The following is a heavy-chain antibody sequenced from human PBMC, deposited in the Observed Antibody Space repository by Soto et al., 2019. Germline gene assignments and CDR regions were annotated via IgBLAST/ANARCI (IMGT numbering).Heavy chain of an antibody. CDR2: IKPDESEK. V-gene: IGHV3-7*01. Sequence: GGSLRLSCTASGFTFSHSWMTWVRQAPGKGLEWVARIKPDESEKKYADSVKGRFSISRDNAKNSMYLQMDSLRGEDTAVYYCVRGGSNYASWGQGTLVTVSS. J-gene: IGHJ5*02. CDR3: VRGGSNYAS. CDR1: GFTFSHSW. D-gene: IGHD4-4*01.